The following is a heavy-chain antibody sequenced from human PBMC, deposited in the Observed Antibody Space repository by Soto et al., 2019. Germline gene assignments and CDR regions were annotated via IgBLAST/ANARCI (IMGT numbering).Heavy chain of an antibody. CDR1: GYTFTNYG. V-gene: IGHV1-18*01. CDR2: INTYHGNT. D-gene: IGHD6-13*01. Sequence: QVQLVQSGAELKKPGDSVKVSCKASGYTFTNYGISWVRQAPGQGLEWMGWINTYHGNTKYAQKLQGRVTMTKDTSTSTAYMELTSLRPDDTAVYYCARSPGYSASWGYFYYGMKIWGQGTTVIVSS. CDR3: ARSPGYSASWGYFYYGMKI. J-gene: IGHJ6*02.